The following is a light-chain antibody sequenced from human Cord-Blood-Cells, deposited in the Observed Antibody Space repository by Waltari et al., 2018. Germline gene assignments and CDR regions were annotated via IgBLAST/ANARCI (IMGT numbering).Light chain of an antibody. V-gene: IGKV4-1*01. CDR2: WAS. CDR1: QSVLYSSNNKNY. CDR3: QQYYSTPPT. J-gene: IGKJ3*01. Sequence: DIVMTQSPDYLAVSLGERDTINCKPSQSVLYSSNNKNYLAWYQQKPGQPPKLLIYWASTRESGVPDRFSGSGSGTDFTLTISSLQAEDVAVYYCQQYYSTPPTFGPGTKVDIK.